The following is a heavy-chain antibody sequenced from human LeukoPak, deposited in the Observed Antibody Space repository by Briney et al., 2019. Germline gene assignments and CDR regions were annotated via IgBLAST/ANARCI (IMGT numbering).Heavy chain of an antibody. CDR2: INHSGST. Sequence: SETLSLTCAVYGGSFSGYYWNWIRQPPGKGLEWIGEINHSGSTNYHPSLKSRVTISVDTSKNQFSLKLSSVTAADTAVYYCARGGGYCSGGSCYPFDYWGQGTLVTVSS. J-gene: IGHJ4*02. CDR1: GGSFSGYY. V-gene: IGHV4-34*01. D-gene: IGHD2-15*01. CDR3: ARGGGYCSGGSCYPFDY.